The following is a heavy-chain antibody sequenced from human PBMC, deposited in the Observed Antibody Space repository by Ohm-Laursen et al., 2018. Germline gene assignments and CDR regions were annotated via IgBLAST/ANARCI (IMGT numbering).Heavy chain of an antibody. CDR1: GFTFSSYS. V-gene: IGHV3-21*01. D-gene: IGHD3-3*01. J-gene: IGHJ5*02. CDR2: ISSSSSYI. CDR3: AREQINYDFWSGYYPNWFDP. Sequence: GSLRLSCAAFGFTFSSYSMNWVRQAPGKGLEWVSSISSSSSYIYYADSVKGRFTISRDNAKNSLYLQMNSLRAEDTAVYYCAREQINYDFWSGYYPNWFDPWGQGTLVTVSS.